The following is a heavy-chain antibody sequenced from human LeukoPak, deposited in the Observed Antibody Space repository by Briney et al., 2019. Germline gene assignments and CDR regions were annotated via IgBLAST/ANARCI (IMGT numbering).Heavy chain of an antibody. CDR1: GYTFTGYY. CDR3: AGLYYAGSDSFNY. J-gene: IGHJ4*02. Sequence: ASVKVSCKASGYTFTGYYMHWVRQAPGQGLEWMGWINPNSGGTNYAQKFQGRVTMTRDTSISTAYMELSRLRSDDTAVYYCAGLYYAGSDSFNYWGQGTLVTVSS. CDR2: INPNSGGT. D-gene: IGHD3-22*01. V-gene: IGHV1-2*02.